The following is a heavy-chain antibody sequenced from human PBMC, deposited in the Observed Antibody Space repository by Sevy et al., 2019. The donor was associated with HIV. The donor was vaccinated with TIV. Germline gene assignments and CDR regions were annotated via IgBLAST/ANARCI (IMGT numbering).Heavy chain of an antibody. CDR1: GYTFADYY. D-gene: IGHD3-3*01. CDR2: IYPNGGDT. V-gene: IGHV1-2*02. Sequence: ASVKVSCKTSGYTFADYYIHWVRQAPGQGPEWLGWIYPNGGDTTYAQKFQGRVTVTMSTSINTVYMELNRLRSDDTAVYYCARGKREEWLIYPDNWGQGTLVTVSS. CDR3: ARGKREEWLIYPDN. J-gene: IGHJ4*02.